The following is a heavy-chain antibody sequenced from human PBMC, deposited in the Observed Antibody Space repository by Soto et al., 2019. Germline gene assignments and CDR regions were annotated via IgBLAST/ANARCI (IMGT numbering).Heavy chain of an antibody. CDR2: IYYSGST. J-gene: IGHJ4*02. V-gene: IGHV4-59*01. Sequence: QVQLQESGPGLVKPSETLSLTCTVSGGSISSYYWSWIRQPPGKGLEWIGYIYYSGSTNYNPSLKSRVTISVDTSKNQFSLKLSSVTAADTAVYYCARYDLITMIVGNWGQGTLVTVSS. D-gene: IGHD3-22*01. CDR3: ARYDLITMIVGN. CDR1: GGSISSYY.